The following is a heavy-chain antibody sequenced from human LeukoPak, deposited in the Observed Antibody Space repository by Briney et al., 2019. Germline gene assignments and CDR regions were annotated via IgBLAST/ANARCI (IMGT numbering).Heavy chain of an antibody. CDR2: INHSGST. CDR1: GGSFSGYY. D-gene: IGHD3-10*01. J-gene: IGHJ3*02. Sequence: PSETLSLTCAVYGGSFSGYYWSWNRQPPGKGLEWIGEINHSGSTNYNPSLKSRVTISVDTSKNQFSLKLSSVTAADTAVYYCARTDYYGSGSYYAFDIWGQGTMVTVSS. CDR3: ARTDYYGSGSYYAFDI. V-gene: IGHV4-34*01.